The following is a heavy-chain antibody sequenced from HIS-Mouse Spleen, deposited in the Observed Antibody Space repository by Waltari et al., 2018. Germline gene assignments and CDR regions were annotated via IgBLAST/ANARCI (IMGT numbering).Heavy chain of an antibody. CDR2: VSGGGCRT. D-gene: IGHD2-21*02. V-gene: IGHV3-23*01. CDR3: AKSRGGDCYHY. J-gene: IGHJ4*02. CDR1: GFTFSSYA. Sequence: EVQLLESGGGLVQPGGSLRLSCAASGFTFSSYAMSWVRQAPGEGLEGVSSVSGGGCRTSYAGSVKGRFTISIDNSKNTLYLQMNSLRAEDTAVYYCAKSRGGDCYHYWGQGTLVTVSS.